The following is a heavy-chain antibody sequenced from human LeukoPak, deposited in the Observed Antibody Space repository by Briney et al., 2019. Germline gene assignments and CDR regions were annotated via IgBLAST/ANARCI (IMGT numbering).Heavy chain of an antibody. Sequence: SQTLSLTCTVSGGSISIGSYYWSWIRQPAGKGLEWIGRIYTSGSTNYNPSLKSRVTISVDTSKNQFSLKLSSVTAADTAVYYCARGSYDSTLPRAFDIWGQGTMVTVSS. V-gene: IGHV4-61*02. J-gene: IGHJ3*02. CDR2: IYTSGST. CDR3: ARGSYDSTLPRAFDI. D-gene: IGHD3-22*01. CDR1: GGSISIGSYY.